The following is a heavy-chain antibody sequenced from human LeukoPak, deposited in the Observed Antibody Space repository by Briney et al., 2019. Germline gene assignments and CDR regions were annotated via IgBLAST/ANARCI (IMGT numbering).Heavy chain of an antibody. CDR1: GGSFSSYY. Sequence: PSETLSLTCTVSGGSFSSYYWSWIRQPPGKGLEWIGYIYYSGSTNYNPSLKSRVTISVDTSKNQSSLKLNSVTAADAAVYYCARDPRGGTSRDNWFDPWGQGTLVTVSS. CDR3: ARDPRGGTSRDNWFDP. CDR2: IYYSGST. J-gene: IGHJ5*02. V-gene: IGHV4-59*01. D-gene: IGHD1-1*01.